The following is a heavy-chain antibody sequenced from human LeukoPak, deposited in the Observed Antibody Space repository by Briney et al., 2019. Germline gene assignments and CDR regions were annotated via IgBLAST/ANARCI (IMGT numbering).Heavy chain of an antibody. CDR3: ARVMEQWLVDY. CDR2: IWYDGSNK. CDR1: GFTFSSYG. J-gene: IGHJ4*02. D-gene: IGHD6-19*01. V-gene: IGHV3-33*01. Sequence: PGRSLRLSCAASGFTFSSYGMHWVRQAPGKGLGWVAVIWYDGSNKYYADSVKGRFTISRDNSRNTLYLQMNSLRAEDTAVYYCARVMEQWLVDYWGQGTLVTVSS.